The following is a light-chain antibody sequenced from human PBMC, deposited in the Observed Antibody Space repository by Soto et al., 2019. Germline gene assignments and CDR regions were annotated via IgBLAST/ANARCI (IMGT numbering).Light chain of an antibody. CDR3: QQYNKWPVT. J-gene: IGKJ4*01. Sequence: EIVMTQSPATLSVSPGERATLSCRASESVSTNLAWYQQKFGQAPPLLIDHASTRATGIPARFSGSGSGTDLTLTISSLQSEDFAVYYCQQYNKWPVTFGGGTKVEIK. CDR2: HAS. CDR1: ESVSTN. V-gene: IGKV3-15*01.